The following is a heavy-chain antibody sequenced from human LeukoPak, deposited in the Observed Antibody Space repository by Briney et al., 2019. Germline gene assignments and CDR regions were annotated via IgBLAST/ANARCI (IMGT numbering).Heavy chain of an antibody. CDR1: GGSISSSSYY. D-gene: IGHD6-13*01. Sequence: PSETLSLTCTVSGGSISSSSYYWGWIRQPPGKGLEWIGSIYYSGSTYYNPSLKSRVTISVDTSKNQFSLKLSSVTAADTAVYYCARRDSSSWVGDQPRWDYWGQGTLVTVSS. CDR2: IYYSGST. CDR3: ARRDSSSWVGDQPRWDY. V-gene: IGHV4-39*01. J-gene: IGHJ4*02.